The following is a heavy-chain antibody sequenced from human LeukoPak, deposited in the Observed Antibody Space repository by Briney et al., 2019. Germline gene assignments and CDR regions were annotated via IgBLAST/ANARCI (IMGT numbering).Heavy chain of an antibody. Sequence: GGSLRLSCAASGFIFRSFVMHWVRQAPGKGLEWVAVISYDGSNKYYADSVKGRFSISRDNSKNTLYLQMNSLRPEDTAVYYCAMSWTINWADYWGQGTLVIVSS. J-gene: IGHJ4*02. CDR3: AMSWTINWADY. CDR2: ISYDGSNK. CDR1: GFIFRSFV. D-gene: IGHD1-1*01. V-gene: IGHV3-30-3*01.